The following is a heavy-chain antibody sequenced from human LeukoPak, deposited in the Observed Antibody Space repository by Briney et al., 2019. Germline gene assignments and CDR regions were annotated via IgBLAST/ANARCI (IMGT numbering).Heavy chain of an antibody. CDR1: GYTFTSYD. D-gene: IGHD4-17*01. CDR2: MNPNSGDT. V-gene: IGHV1-8*01. CDR3: ARGWIWVSTVTT. J-gene: IGHJ4*02. Sequence: ASVKVSCKASGYTFTSYDINWVRQATGQGLEWMGWMNPNSGDTGYAQKFQGRVTMTRNTSISTAYMELSSLRSEDTAVYYCARGWIWVSTVTTWGQGTLVTVSP.